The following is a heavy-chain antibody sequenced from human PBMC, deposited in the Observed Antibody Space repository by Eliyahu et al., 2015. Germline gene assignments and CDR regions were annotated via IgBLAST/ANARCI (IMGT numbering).Heavy chain of an antibody. D-gene: IGHD3-22*01. J-gene: IGHJ4*02. CDR1: GGXIRSSSYY. V-gene: IGHV4-39*01. Sequence: QLQLQESGPGLVKPSETLSLTCTVSGGXIRSSSYYWGWIRQPPGKGLEWIGSIYYSGSTYYNPSLKSRVTISVDTSKNQFSLKLSSVTAADTAVYYCARHQYYYDSSGYLDYWGQGTLVTVSS. CDR2: IYYSGST. CDR3: ARHQYYYDSSGYLDY.